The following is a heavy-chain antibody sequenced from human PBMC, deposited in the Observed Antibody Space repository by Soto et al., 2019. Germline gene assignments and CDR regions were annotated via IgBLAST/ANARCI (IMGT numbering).Heavy chain of an antibody. CDR2: ISGYNGQT. V-gene: IGHV1-18*01. CDR1: GYTFSAYG. Sequence: QIQLVQSGPEVTKPGASVKVSCQGTGYTFSAYGVSWVRQAPGQGLEWMGWISGYNGQTNYAQKFRGRVTFTTDTSTSTAYMVVRSLRSDDTAVYYCARDGRKQLWVEGLNAMDVWGQGTTVTVSS. D-gene: IGHD5-18*01. CDR3: ARDGRKQLWVEGLNAMDV. J-gene: IGHJ6*02.